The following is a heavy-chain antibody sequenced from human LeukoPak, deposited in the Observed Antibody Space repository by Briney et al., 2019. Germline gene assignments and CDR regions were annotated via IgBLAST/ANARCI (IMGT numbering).Heavy chain of an antibody. Sequence: ASVKVSCKASGYTFTNYGITWVRQAPGQGLEWMGWISDHNGYTNYAQKFQGRVTMTTDTSTSTAYMELRSLTSDDTAVYYCARVQPLTLGMTGGGWFDTWGQGTLVTVS. CDR2: ISDHNGYT. J-gene: IGHJ5*02. D-gene: IGHD3-9*01. CDR1: GYTFTNYG. V-gene: IGHV1-18*01. CDR3: ARVQPLTLGMTGGGWFDT.